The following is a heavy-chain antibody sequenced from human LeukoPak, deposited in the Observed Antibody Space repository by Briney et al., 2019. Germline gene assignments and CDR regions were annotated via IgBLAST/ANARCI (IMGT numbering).Heavy chain of an antibody. V-gene: IGHV1-46*01. Sequence: GASVKVSCKAFGYSLTNYYVHWVRQAPGQGLGWMGEINPSGGSTSYAQKFQGRITVTRGKYTNTVYMDLSSLRSEDTATYYCARGAPTTRIGAGRFDYWGQGSLLTVAS. CDR3: ARGAPTTRIGAGRFDY. CDR1: GYSLTNYY. D-gene: IGHD5-12*01. J-gene: IGHJ4*02. CDR2: INPSGGST.